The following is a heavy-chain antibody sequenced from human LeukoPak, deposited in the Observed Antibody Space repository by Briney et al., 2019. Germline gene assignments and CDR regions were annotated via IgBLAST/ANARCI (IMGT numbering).Heavy chain of an antibody. CDR2: IIPIFGTA. CDR3: ARERVAGSFEYYYYMDV. J-gene: IGHJ6*03. CDR1: GYTLTELS. D-gene: IGHD3-9*01. Sequence: ASVKVSCKVSGYTLTELSMHWVRQAPGQGLEWMGGIIPIFGTANYAQKFQGRVTITADESTSTAYMELSSLRSEDTAVYYCARERVAGSFEYYYYMDVWGKGTTVTVSS. V-gene: IGHV1-69*13.